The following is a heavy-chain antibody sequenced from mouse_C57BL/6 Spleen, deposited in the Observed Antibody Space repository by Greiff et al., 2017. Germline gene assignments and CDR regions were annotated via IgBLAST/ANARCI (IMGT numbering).Heavy chain of an antibody. D-gene: IGHD2-5*01. CDR2: IWTGGGT. CDR3: ARAYSNYNAMDY. V-gene: IGHV2-9-1*01. CDR1: GFSLTSYA. J-gene: IGHJ4*01. Sequence: VMLVESGPGLVAPSQSLSITCTVSGFSLTSYAISWVRQPPGKGLEWLGEIWTGGGTNYNSALKSRLSISKDNSKSQVFLKMNSLQTDDTARYYCARAYSNYNAMDYWGQGTSVTVSS.